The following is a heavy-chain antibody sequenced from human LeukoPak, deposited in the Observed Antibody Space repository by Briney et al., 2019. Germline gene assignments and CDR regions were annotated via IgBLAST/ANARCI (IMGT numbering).Heavy chain of an antibody. CDR2: INHSGSA. V-gene: IGHV4-34*01. Sequence: SETLSLTCAVYGGSFSDYYWSWIRQPPGKGLEWIGEINHSGSANYNPSLKSRVTVSVDTSKNQFSLKLSSVTAADTAVYDCARGPNTYYYDSSGYYFPWGQGTLVTVSS. D-gene: IGHD3-22*01. J-gene: IGHJ5*02. CDR3: ARGPNTYYYDSSGYYFP. CDR1: GGSFSDYY.